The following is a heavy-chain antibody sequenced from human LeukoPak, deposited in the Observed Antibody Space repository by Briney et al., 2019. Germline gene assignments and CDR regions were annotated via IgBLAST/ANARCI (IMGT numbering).Heavy chain of an antibody. Sequence: GGSLRLSCAGSGFSFSSYGMHWVRQAPGKGLEWMAFIRSDGSNKYYADSVKGRFTISRDNSKNTLYLQMNSLRAEDTAVYYCARILDSAWGELGYWSQGTLVTVSS. CDR1: GFSFSSYG. CDR3: ARILDSAWGELGY. CDR2: IRSDGSNK. D-gene: IGHD6-19*01. J-gene: IGHJ4*02. V-gene: IGHV3-30*02.